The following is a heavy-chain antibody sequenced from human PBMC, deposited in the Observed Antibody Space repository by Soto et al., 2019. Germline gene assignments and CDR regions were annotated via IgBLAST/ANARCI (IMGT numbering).Heavy chain of an antibody. Sequence: QVQLVESGGGVVQPGRSLRLSCAASGFTFSSYGMHWVRQAPGKELEWVAVISYDGSNKYYADSVKCRFTIPRDNSKNPLYLQMNSLRAEDTAVYYCAKDRGQLDRHFDYWGQGTLDTGSS. V-gene: IGHV3-30*18. D-gene: IGHD6-6*01. J-gene: IGHJ4*02. CDR1: GFTFSSYG. CDR2: ISYDGSNK. CDR3: AKDRGQLDRHFDY.